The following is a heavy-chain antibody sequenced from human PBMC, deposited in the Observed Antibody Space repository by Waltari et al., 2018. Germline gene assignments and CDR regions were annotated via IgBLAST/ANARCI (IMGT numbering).Heavy chain of an antibody. V-gene: IGHV4-61*02. CDR1: GGSISSGSYY. D-gene: IGHD3-22*01. CDR2: IYTSGST. CDR3: ARGYIDYDSSGYYYVGFGY. J-gene: IGHJ4*02. Sequence: QVQLQESGPGLVKPSQTLSLTCTVSGGSISSGSYYWSWIRQPAGTGLEWIGRIYTSGSTNYNPSLKSRVTISVDTSKNQFSLKLSSVTAADTAVYYCARGYIDYDSSGYYYVGFGYWGQGTLVTVSS.